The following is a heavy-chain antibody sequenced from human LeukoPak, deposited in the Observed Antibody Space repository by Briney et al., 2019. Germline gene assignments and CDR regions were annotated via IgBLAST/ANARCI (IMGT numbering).Heavy chain of an antibody. V-gene: IGHV3-23*01. CDR2: ISSFTGNT. Sequence: GGSLRLSCAASGFTFSTYAMFWVRQAPGKGLEWVSAISSFTGNTHYAESVKGRFTISRDNSRNTLYLQMDALRAEDTAVYYCAKDASARPWYFDLWGRGTLVTVSS. CDR1: GFTFSTYA. J-gene: IGHJ2*01. CDR3: AKDASARPWYFDL.